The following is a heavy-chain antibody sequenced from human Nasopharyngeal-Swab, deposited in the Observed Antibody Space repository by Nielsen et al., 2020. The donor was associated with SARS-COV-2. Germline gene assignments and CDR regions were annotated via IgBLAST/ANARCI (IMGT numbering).Heavy chain of an antibody. D-gene: IGHD3-22*01. J-gene: IGHJ4*02. CDR3: ARLPYYYDSSGYLYYFDY. V-gene: IGHV1-18*01. Sequence: ASVKVSCKASGYTFTSYGISWVRQAPGQGLEWMGWISAYSGNTNYAQKLQGRVTMTTDTSTSTAYMELRSLRSDDTAVYYCARLPYYYDSSGYLYYFDYWGQGTLVTVSS. CDR2: ISAYSGNT. CDR1: GYTFTSYG.